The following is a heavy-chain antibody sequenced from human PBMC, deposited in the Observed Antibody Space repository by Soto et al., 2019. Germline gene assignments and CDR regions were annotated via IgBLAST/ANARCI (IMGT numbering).Heavy chain of an antibody. V-gene: IGHV3-30-3*01. CDR1: GFTFNSYA. CDR3: ARGEPYGSGTLMNYGMDV. CDR2: ITNDGNNR. Sequence: QVQLVESGGGVVQPGRSLRLSCAASGFTFNSYAIHWVRQAPGKGLEWVAGITNDGNNRYYADSVKGRFTISRDNSKNTLFLEMNSLRAEDTAVYYCARGEPYGSGTLMNYGMDVW. D-gene: IGHD3-10*01. J-gene: IGHJ6*01.